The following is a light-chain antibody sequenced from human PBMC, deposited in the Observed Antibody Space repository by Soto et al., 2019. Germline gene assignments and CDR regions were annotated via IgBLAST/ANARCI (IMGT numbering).Light chain of an antibody. J-gene: IGKJ1*01. Sequence: EIVLTQSPATLSVSPGERATLSCRASQSVSSSYLAWYQQKPGQAPRILIYGASSRATGIPDRFSGSGSGTDFTLTISRLEPEDFAVYYCQQYGSSPRTFGQGTKVDIK. CDR2: GAS. CDR1: QSVSSSY. V-gene: IGKV3-20*01. CDR3: QQYGSSPRT.